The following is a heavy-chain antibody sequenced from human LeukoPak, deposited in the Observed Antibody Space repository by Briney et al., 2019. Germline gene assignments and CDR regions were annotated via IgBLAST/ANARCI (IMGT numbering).Heavy chain of an antibody. D-gene: IGHD2-2*01. Sequence: ASVKVSCKASGYTFTGYYMHWVRQAPGQGLEWMGWIDPNSGGTNSAQKFQGRVTMTRDTSITTAYMELSRLRSDDTAVYYCARRRLGYCSSTSCYVFDPWGQGTLVTVSS. CDR3: ARRRLGYCSSTSCYVFDP. J-gene: IGHJ5*02. V-gene: IGHV1-2*02. CDR2: IDPNSGGT. CDR1: GYTFTGYY.